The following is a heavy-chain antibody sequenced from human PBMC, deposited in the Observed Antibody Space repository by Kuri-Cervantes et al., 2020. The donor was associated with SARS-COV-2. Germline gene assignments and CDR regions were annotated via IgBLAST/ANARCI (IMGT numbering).Heavy chain of an antibody. CDR3: TTVTPTSVFDF. CDR2: IYYSGSV. V-gene: IGHV4-59*01. Sequence: ESLKISCTVSGGSISSSYWSWIRQPPGKGLEWIGYIYYSGSVSHNPSLMSRVTISVDTSKNQFSLRLTSVTAADTAVYYCTTVTPTSVFDFWGQGTLVTVSS. D-gene: IGHD4-17*01. CDR1: GGSISSSY. J-gene: IGHJ4*02.